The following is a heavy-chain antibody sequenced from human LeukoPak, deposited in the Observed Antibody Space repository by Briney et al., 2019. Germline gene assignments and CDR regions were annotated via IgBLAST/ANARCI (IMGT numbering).Heavy chain of an antibody. Sequence: SETLSLTCTVSGGSISSYYWSWIRQPPGKGLEWIGYIYYSGSTNYNPSLKSRVTISVDTSKNQFSLKLSSVTAADTAVYYCARDPYGDQYFDAWGQGTLVTVSS. CDR2: IYYSGST. CDR1: GGSISSYY. J-gene: IGHJ4*02. D-gene: IGHD4-17*01. CDR3: ARDPYGDQYFDA. V-gene: IGHV4-59*01.